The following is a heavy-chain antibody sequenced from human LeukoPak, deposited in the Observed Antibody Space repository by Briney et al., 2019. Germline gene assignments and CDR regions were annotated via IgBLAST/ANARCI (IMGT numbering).Heavy chain of an antibody. V-gene: IGHV3-15*01. CDR1: GFTFSNAW. CDR3: TTERTTMVRMVDY. CDR2: IKSKTDGGTT. Sequence: PGGSLRLSCAASGFTFSNAWMSWLRQAPGKGREWVGRIKSKTDGGTTDYAAPVKGRFTISRDDSKNTLYLQMNSLKTEDTAVHYCTTERTTMVRMVDYWGQGTLVTVSS. D-gene: IGHD3-10*01. J-gene: IGHJ4*02.